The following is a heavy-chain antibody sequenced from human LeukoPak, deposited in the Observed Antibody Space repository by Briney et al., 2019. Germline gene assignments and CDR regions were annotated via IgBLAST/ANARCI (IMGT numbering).Heavy chain of an antibody. Sequence: PSETLSLTCTVSGGSISSSSYYWGWIRQPPGKGLEWIGSIYYSGSTYYNPSLKSRVTISVDTSKNQFSLKLSSVTAADTAVYYCAGITMVRGTVRWGQGTLVTVSS. CDR3: AGITMVRGTVR. V-gene: IGHV4-39*01. D-gene: IGHD3-10*01. CDR1: GGSISSSSYY. CDR2: IYYSGST. J-gene: IGHJ4*02.